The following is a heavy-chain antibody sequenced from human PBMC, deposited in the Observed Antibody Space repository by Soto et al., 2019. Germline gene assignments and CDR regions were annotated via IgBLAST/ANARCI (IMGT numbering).Heavy chain of an antibody. V-gene: IGHV1-46*01. J-gene: IGHJ4*02. D-gene: IGHD6-19*01. Sequence: ASVKVSCKASGYTFTSYYMHWVRQAPGQGLEWMGIINPSGGSTSYAQKFQGRVTMTRDTSTSTVYMELSSLRSEDTAVYYCATSRISIAVAGETEYYFDYWGQGTLVTVSS. CDR3: ATSRISIAVAGETEYYFDY. CDR2: INPSGGST. CDR1: GYTFTSYY.